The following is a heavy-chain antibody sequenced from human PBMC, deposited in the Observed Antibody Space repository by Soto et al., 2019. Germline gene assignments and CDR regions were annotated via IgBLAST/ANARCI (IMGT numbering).Heavy chain of an antibody. V-gene: IGHV4-59*01. CDR2: IYYSGST. J-gene: IGHJ4*02. D-gene: IGHD5-12*01. Sequence: QVQLQESGPGLVKPSETLSLTCTVSGGSISSYYWSWIRQPPGKGLEWIGYIYYSGSTNYNPSLKSRVTISVDTSKNQFSLKLSSVTAADTAVYYCARYGRGYSGYDPRWGQGTLVTVSS. CDR1: GGSISSYY. CDR3: ARYGRGYSGYDPR.